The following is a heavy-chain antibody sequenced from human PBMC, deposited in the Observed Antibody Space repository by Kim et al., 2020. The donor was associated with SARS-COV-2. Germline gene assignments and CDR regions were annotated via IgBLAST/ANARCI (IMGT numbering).Heavy chain of an antibody. CDR2: IWYDGSNK. V-gene: IGHV3-33*01. J-gene: IGHJ4*02. CDR3: ARVRLVGTMIVPPEYYFDY. Sequence: GGSLRLSCAASGFTFSSYGMHWVRQAPGKGLEWVAVIWYDGSNKYYADSVKGRFTISRDNSKNTLYLQMNSLRAEDTAVYYCARVRLVGTMIVPPEYYFDYWGQGTLVTVSS. CDR1: GFTFSSYG. D-gene: IGHD3-22*01.